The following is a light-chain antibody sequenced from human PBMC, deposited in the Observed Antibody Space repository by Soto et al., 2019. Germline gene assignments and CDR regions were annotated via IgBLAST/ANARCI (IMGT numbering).Light chain of an antibody. J-gene: IGKJ1*01. CDR3: QQYNNWPPT. Sequence: VLMTQSPATLSVSPGESATLSCRASQSVGSNLAWYQQKPGQAPRLLISGASTRATGVPARFSGSGSGTEFTLTISSLQSDDFAIYHCQQYNNWPPTFGQGIKVEIK. CDR2: GAS. V-gene: IGKV3-15*01. CDR1: QSVGSN.